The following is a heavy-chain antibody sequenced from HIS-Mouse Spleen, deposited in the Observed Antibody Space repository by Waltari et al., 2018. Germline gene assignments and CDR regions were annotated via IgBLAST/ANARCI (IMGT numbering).Heavy chain of an antibody. V-gene: IGHV3-30*18. J-gene: IGHJ4*02. D-gene: IGHD2-15*01. CDR1: GFTFSSYG. CDR3: AKGSVVVVAAFDY. Sequence: QVQLVESGGGVVQPGRSLRLSCAASGFTFSSYGMHWVRQAPGKGLEWVAVISYDGSNKYYADSVKGRFTISRDNSKNTLYLQMNSLRAEDTAVYYCAKGSVVVVAAFDYWGQGTLVTVSS. CDR2: ISYDGSNK.